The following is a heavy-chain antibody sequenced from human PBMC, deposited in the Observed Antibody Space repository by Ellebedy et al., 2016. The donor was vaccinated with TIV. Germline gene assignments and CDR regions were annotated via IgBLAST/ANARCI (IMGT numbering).Heavy chain of an antibody. J-gene: IGHJ4*02. V-gene: IGHV3-23*01. CDR3: AKDLVVGRTVGVTEKMDY. Sequence: GESLKISCAASGFTFSIYAMSWVRQAPGKGLEWVSHIRDINGNTDYADSVKGRFTISRDNSKNTLYLQMNSLRAEDTAIYYCAKDLVVGRTVGVTEKMDYWGQGALVTVSS. CDR2: IRDINGNT. CDR1: GFTFSIYA. D-gene: IGHD1-26*01.